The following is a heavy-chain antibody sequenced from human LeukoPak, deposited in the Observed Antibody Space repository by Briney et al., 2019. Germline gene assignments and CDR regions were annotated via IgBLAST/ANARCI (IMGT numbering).Heavy chain of an antibody. Sequence: PGGSLRLSCAASGFTFSSYAMSWVRQAPGKGLEWVSAISGSGGSTYYADSVKSRFTISRDNSKNTLYLQMNNLRAEDTAVYYCAKDKEGPAAGTFDYWGQGTLVTVSS. V-gene: IGHV3-23*01. J-gene: IGHJ4*02. CDR1: GFTFSSYA. CDR3: AKDKEGPAAGTFDY. CDR2: ISGSGGST. D-gene: IGHD6-13*01.